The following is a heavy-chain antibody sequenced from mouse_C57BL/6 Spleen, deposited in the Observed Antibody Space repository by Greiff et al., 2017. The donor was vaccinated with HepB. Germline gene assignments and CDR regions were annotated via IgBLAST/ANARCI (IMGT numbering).Heavy chain of an antibody. CDR3: SITTVVAHFDY. CDR1: GYTFTDYE. J-gene: IGHJ2*01. Sequence: VQLQQSGAELVRPGASVTLSCKASGYTFTDYEMHWVKQTPVHGLEWIGAIDPETGGTAYNQKFKGKAILTADKSSSTAYMELRSLTSEDSAVYYCSITTVVAHFDYWGQGTTLTVSS. CDR2: IDPETGGT. D-gene: IGHD1-1*01. V-gene: IGHV1-15*01.